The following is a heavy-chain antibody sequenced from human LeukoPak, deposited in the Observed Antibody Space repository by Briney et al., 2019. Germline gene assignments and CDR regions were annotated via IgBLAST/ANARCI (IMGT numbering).Heavy chain of an antibody. V-gene: IGHV3-23*01. D-gene: IGHD3-3*01. Sequence: GGSLSLSCAASGFTFSSHAMGWVRQAPGKGLEWVSGIGGLGGSTYYAGSVKGRFTISRDNSQNTLYLHMNSLRADDTAVYYCARDPGVVAFHYFDYWGQGSLVTVSS. J-gene: IGHJ4*02. CDR3: ARDPGVVAFHYFDY. CDR1: GFTFSSHA. CDR2: IGGLGGST.